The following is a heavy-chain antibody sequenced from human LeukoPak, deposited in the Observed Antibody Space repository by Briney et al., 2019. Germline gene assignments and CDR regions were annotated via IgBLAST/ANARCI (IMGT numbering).Heavy chain of an antibody. V-gene: IGHV1-46*01. J-gene: IGHJ6*03. D-gene: IGHD7-27*01. Sequence: ASVKVSCKASGYTFTSYYMHWVRQAPGQGLEWMGIINPSGGSTTYAQKFQGRVTMTRDTSTSTVYMELSRLGSEDTAVYYCARDQLGGYGNVLGTYYYYYMDVWGKGTTVTVSS. CDR2: INPSGGST. CDR1: GYTFTSYY. CDR3: ARDQLGGYGNVLGTYYYYYMDV.